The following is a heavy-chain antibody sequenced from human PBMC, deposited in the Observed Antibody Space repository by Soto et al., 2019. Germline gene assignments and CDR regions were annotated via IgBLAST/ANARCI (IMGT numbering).Heavy chain of an antibody. Sequence: EVQLVESGGGLVQPGGSLRLSCAASGFTFSGYWMSWVRQPPGNGLEWVASINQDGSKKFYVDSVKCRFTISRDNAKNSLFLQMISLRAEYTAVYYCARWESSGWYLGIWGQGTLVTASS. V-gene: IGHV3-7*03. CDR3: ARWESSGWYLGI. CDR1: GFTFSGYW. CDR2: INQDGSKK. D-gene: IGHD6-19*01. J-gene: IGHJ4*02.